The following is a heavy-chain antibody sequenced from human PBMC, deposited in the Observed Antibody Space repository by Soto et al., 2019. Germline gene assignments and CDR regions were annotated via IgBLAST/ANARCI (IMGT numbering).Heavy chain of an antibody. CDR3: ARDHLYIAAATNWFDP. Sequence: ASVKVSCKASGGTFSSYAISWVRQAPGQGLEWMGGIIPIFGTADYAQKFQGRVTITADESTSTAYMELSSLRSEDTAVYYCARDHLYIAAATNWFDPWGQGTLVTVSS. V-gene: IGHV1-69*13. CDR2: IIPIFGTA. D-gene: IGHD6-13*01. CDR1: GGTFSSYA. J-gene: IGHJ5*02.